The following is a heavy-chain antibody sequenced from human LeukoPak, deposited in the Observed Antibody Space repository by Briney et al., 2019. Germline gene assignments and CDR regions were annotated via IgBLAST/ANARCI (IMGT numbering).Heavy chain of an antibody. CDR3: ARDMPFGGY. CDR2: IKQDGSEK. Sequence: GGSLRLSCAASGFSFSNYWMSWVRQAPGKGPEWVANIKQDGSEKNYVDSVKGRFTISRDNAKNSLYLQMNSLGAEDSAVYYCARDMPFGGYWGQGTLVTVSS. V-gene: IGHV3-7*03. D-gene: IGHD3-16*01. CDR1: GFSFSNYW. J-gene: IGHJ4*02.